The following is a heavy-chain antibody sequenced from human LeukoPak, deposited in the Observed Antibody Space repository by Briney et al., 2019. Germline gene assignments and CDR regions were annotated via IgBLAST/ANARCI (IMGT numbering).Heavy chain of an antibody. J-gene: IGHJ4*02. D-gene: IGHD5-24*01. CDR2: ISGSGGST. CDR3: ARGGRDGYNYFDY. CDR1: GFTFSSYA. V-gene: IGHV3-23*01. Sequence: GGSLRPSCAASGFTFSSYAMSWVRQAPGKGLEWVSAISGSGGSTYYADSVKGRFTISRDNSKNTLYLQMNSLRAEDTAVYYCARGGRDGYNYFDYWGQGTLVTVSS.